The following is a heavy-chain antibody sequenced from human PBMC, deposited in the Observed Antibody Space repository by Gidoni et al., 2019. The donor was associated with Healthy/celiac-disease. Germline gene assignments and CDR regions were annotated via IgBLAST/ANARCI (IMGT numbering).Heavy chain of an antibody. V-gene: IGHV3-7*03. CDR2: IKQDGSEK. CDR1: GFPFSSHC. J-gene: IGHJ4*02. Sequence: EVQLVGSGGGLVQPGGSLSLSCAAPGFPFSSHCISWVRQAPGKGLEWVANIKQDGSEKYYVDSVKGRFTISRDNAKNSLYLQMNSLRAEDTAVYYCAREYGVIVVVVAAEYYFDYWGQGTLVTVSS. D-gene: IGHD2-15*01. CDR3: AREYGVIVVVVAAEYYFDY.